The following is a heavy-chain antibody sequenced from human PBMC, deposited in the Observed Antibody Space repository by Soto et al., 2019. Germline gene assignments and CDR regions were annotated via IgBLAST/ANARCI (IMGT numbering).Heavy chain of an antibody. J-gene: IGHJ6*02. CDR2: IWYDGSNK. V-gene: IGHV3-33*01. Sequence: TGGSLRLSCAASGFTFSSYGMHWVRQAPGKGLEWVAVIWYDGSNKYYADSVKGRFTISRDNSKNTLYLQMNSLRAEDTAVYYCARGREYSGYDYYYYGMDVWGQGTTVTVSS. D-gene: IGHD5-12*01. CDR3: ARGREYSGYDYYYYGMDV. CDR1: GFTFSSYG.